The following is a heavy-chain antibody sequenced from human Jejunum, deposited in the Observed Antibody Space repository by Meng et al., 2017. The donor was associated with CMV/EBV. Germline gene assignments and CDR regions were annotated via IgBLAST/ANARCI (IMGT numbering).Heavy chain of an antibody. J-gene: IGHJ5*02. D-gene: IGHD5-12*01. V-gene: IGHV3-30*01. CDR1: GVILSTYA. CDR3: AREAFSGGYDDGFDP. Sequence: GVILSTYAMNWVRQAPGKGLEWLAVISYDGSHKYYADSVKGRFTISKDNSNNTLYLQMNSLRAEDTAVYYCAREAFSGGYDDGFDPWGQGTLVTVSS. CDR2: ISYDGSHK.